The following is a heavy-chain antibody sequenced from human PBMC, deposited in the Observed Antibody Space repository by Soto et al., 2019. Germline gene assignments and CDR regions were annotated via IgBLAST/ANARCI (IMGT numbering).Heavy chain of an antibody. CDR2: ISSSSSYI. D-gene: IGHD4-17*01. V-gene: IGHV3-21*01. CDR1: GFTFSSYS. CDR3: AKGLPDYGDYGEYFQH. J-gene: IGHJ1*01. Sequence: GGSLRLSCAASGFTFSSYSMNWVRQAPGKGLEWVSSISSSSSYIYYADSVKGRFTISRDNAKNTLYLQMNSLRAEDTAVYYCAKGLPDYGDYGEYFQHWGQGTLVT.